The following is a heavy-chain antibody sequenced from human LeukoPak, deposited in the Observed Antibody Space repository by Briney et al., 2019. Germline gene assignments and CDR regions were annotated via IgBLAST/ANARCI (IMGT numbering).Heavy chain of an antibody. CDR3: AKDIRRAYGRVGATSDAFDI. CDR1: GFTFTNYV. Sequence: SGGSLRLSCAASGFTFTNYVMTWVRQAPGKGLEWVSAISGSGGSTYYADSVKGRFTISRDNSKNTLYLQMNSLRAEDTAVYYCAKDIRRAYGRVGATSDAFDIWGQGTMVTVSS. J-gene: IGHJ3*02. V-gene: IGHV3-23*01. CDR2: ISGSGGST. D-gene: IGHD1-26*01.